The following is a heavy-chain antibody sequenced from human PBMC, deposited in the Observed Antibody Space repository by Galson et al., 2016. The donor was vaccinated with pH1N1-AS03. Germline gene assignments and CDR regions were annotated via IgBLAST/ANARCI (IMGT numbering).Heavy chain of an antibody. CDR1: GFPFNIYS. V-gene: IGHV3-48*02. J-gene: IGHJ4*02. D-gene: IGHD5/OR15-5a*01. Sequence: SLRLSCAASGFPFNIYSMNWVRQAPGKGLEWISYMTSDMKTIKYADSVRGRFTISRDNVRNSLYLQMSSLRDEDTAIYYCARSVQYSFDYWSQGILVTVSS. CDR2: MTSDMKTI. CDR3: ARSVQYSFDY.